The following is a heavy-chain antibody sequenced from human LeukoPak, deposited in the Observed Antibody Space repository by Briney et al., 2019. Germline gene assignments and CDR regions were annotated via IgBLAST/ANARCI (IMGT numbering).Heavy chain of an antibody. CDR2: IYYSGST. CDR1: GGSISSGGYY. D-gene: IGHD3-10*01. CDR3: ARAPTAFGELPFGWFDP. Sequence: PSETLSLTCTVSGGSISSGGYYWSWIRQPPGKGLEWIGYIYYSGSTYYNPSLKSRVTISVDTSKNQFSLKLSSVTAADTAVYYCARAPTAFGELPFGWFDPWGQGTLVTVSS. V-gene: IGHV4-31*03. J-gene: IGHJ5*02.